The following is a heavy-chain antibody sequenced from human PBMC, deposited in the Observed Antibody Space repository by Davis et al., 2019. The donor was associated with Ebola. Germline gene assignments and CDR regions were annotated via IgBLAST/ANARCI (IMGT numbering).Heavy chain of an antibody. J-gene: IGHJ6*04. CDR3: ARDRRRVETGDYGPLSGVYYYYGMDV. D-gene: IGHD4-17*01. CDR2: MNPNSGNT. Sequence: AASVKVSCKASGYTFTSYDINWVRQATGQGLEWMGWMNPNSGNTGYAQKFQGRVTMTRNTSISTAYMELSSLRSEDTAVYYCARDRRRVETGDYGPLSGVYYYYGMDVWGKGTTVTVSS. CDR1: GYTFTSYD. V-gene: IGHV1-8*01.